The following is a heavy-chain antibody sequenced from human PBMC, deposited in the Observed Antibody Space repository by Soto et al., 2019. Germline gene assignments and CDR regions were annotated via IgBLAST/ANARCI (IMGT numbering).Heavy chain of an antibody. CDR3: AKCSVGTVRTSGWCNWFDP. V-gene: IGHV3-23*01. J-gene: IGHJ5*02. Sequence: EVRLLESGGGLAQPGGSRRLSCAASGFTFSSSAMNWVRQAPGKGLEWVSSIRVGGGDTFYADSVRGRFTVSRDISRNTLYLQMNSLRAEDTAIDYCAKCSVGTVRTSGWCNWFDPWGQGTLVTVSS. CDR2: IRVGGGDT. CDR1: GFTFSSSA. D-gene: IGHD6-19*01.